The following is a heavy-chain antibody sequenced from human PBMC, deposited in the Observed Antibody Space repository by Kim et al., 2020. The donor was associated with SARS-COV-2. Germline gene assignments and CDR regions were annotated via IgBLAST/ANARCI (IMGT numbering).Heavy chain of an antibody. CDR2: INIDSCFP. D-gene: IGHD2-21*01. V-gene: IGHV3-74*03. Sequence: GGSLRLSCAASGFTFSDYWMHWVRQAPGKGLVWVARINIDSCFPTYADSVTGRFTISRDNAKNMLYQQMNSLSAEATALYSCGASNWLAPWGQGTLVIVS. J-gene: IGHJ5*02. CDR1: GFTFSDYW. CDR3: GASNWLAP.